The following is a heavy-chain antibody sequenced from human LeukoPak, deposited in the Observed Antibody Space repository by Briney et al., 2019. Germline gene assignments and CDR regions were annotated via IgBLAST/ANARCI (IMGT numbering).Heavy chain of an antibody. J-gene: IGHJ6*04. D-gene: IGHD3-16*01. Sequence: SRGSLRLSCAASGFTFSSYWMHWVRQAPGKGLVWVSRINSDGSSTSYADSVKGRFTISRDNAKNTLYLQMNSLRAEDTAVYYCAREDVPNYYYYGMDVWGKGATVTVSS. V-gene: IGHV3-74*01. CDR1: GFTFSSYW. CDR3: AREDVPNYYYYGMDV. CDR2: INSDGSST.